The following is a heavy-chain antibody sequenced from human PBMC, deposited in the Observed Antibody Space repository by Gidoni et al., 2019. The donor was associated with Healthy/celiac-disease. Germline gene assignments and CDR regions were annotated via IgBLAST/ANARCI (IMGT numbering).Heavy chain of an antibody. CDR2: ISGSGGST. CDR3: AKAYAYYYGSGSYYNFDY. CDR1: GFTFSSSA. D-gene: IGHD3-10*01. Sequence: EVQLLESGGGLVQPGGSLRLSCAASGFTFSSSAMSWVRQAPGKGLEWVSAISGSGGSTYYADSVKGRFTISRDNSKNTLYLQMNSLRAEDTAVYYCAKAYAYYYGSGSYYNFDYWGQGTLVTVSS. V-gene: IGHV3-23*01. J-gene: IGHJ4*02.